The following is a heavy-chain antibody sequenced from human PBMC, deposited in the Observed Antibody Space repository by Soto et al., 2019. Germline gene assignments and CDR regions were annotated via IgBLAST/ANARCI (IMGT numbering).Heavy chain of an antibody. V-gene: IGHV1-18*01. CDR2: ITTDKGKT. Sequence: QVQLVQSGPEVKKPGASVKVSCKTSGYIFTSYGISWVRQAPGQGLEWMGWITTDKGKTTYAQKFQGRVTMTTDTSTSTAYVEMRSLRSDDTAVYYCATRSPAFDYWGQGTLVTVSS. CDR1: GYIFTSYG. CDR3: ATRSPAFDY. J-gene: IGHJ4*02.